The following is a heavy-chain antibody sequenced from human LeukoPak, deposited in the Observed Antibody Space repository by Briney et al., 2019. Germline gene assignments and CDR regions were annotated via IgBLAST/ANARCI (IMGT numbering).Heavy chain of an antibody. CDR1: GFTVSSNY. CDR2: IYSGGST. D-gene: IGHD2-2*02. CDR3: ARVYCSSTSCYSYYYYYMDV. J-gene: IGHJ6*03. Sequence: PGGSLRLSCAASGFTVSSNYMSWVRQAPGKGLEWVSVIYSGGSTYYADSVKCRFTISRDNSKNTLYLQMNSLRAEDTAVYYCARVYCSSTSCYSYYYYYMDVWGKGTTVTVSS. V-gene: IGHV3-53*01.